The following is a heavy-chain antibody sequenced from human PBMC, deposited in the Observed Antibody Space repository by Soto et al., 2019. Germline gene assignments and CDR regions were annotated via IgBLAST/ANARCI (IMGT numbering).Heavy chain of an antibody. Sequence: EMQLVESGGGLVQPGGSLRLSCAASGFTFSNYCMHWGRQAPGKGPVWVSRISSDGTSTTYADSVKGRFTISRDNAKNTLYLQVNSLRAEVTAVYYCARVPNCDSSSCYSYFDFWGQGDLVTVSS. CDR1: GFTFSNYC. CDR3: ARVPNCDSSSCYSYFDF. J-gene: IGHJ4*02. D-gene: IGHD2-2*01. V-gene: IGHV3-74*01. CDR2: ISSDGTST.